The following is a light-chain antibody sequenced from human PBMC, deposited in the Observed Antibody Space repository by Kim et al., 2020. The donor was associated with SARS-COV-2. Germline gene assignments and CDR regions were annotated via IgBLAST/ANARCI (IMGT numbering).Light chain of an antibody. J-gene: IGLJ3*02. V-gene: IGLV4-69*01. Sequence: ASVKLTCTLGSGDSSDAIEWHQHRPEKGPRYLMRLNSDGSHSKGDGIPDRFSGSSSGAECYLTISSLQSEDEADYYCQTWGTGIGVFGGGTQLTVL. CDR3: QTWGTGIGV. CDR2: LNSDGSH. CDR1: SGDSSDA.